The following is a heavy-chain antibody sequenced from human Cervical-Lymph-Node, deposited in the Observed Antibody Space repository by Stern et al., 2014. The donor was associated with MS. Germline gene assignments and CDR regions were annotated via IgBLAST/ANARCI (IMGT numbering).Heavy chain of an antibody. V-gene: IGHV1-18*01. D-gene: IGHD4-17*01. CDR3: AREVYGDSRRFDS. CDR2: VSTYNGNT. Sequence: VQLVESGPEVKKPGASVQVSCKASGYIFSSYGINWVRQAPGQGLEWMGWVSTYNGNTNYAQKFQDRVTMTTDTSTNTAYMELRSLRSDDKAVYYCAREVYGDSRRFDSWGQGTLVTVSS. CDR1: GYIFSSYG. J-gene: IGHJ4*02.